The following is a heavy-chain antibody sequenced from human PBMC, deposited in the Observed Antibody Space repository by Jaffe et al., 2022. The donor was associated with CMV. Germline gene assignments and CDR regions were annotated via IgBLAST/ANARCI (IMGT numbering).Heavy chain of an antibody. CDR1: GFTVSSNY. J-gene: IGHJ2*01. D-gene: IGHD6-19*01. CDR3: ARADPGIAVGVWYFDL. CDR2: IYSGGST. Sequence: EVQLVESGGGLIQPGGSLRLSCAASGFTVSSNYMSWVRQAPGKGLEWVSVIYSGGSTYYADSVKGRFTISRDNSKNTLYLQMNSLRAEDTAVYYCARADPGIAVGVWYFDLWGRGTLVTVSS. V-gene: IGHV3-53*01.